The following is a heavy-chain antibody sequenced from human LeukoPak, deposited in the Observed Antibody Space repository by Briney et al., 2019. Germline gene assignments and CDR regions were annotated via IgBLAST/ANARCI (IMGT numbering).Heavy chain of an antibody. D-gene: IGHD3-22*01. CDR1: GFTFSSYG. CDR2: ISGSGGST. J-gene: IGHJ4*02. CDR3: ATRSGYKYYFDY. V-gene: IGHV3-23*01. Sequence: GGSLRLSCAASGFTFSSYGMSWVRQAPGKGLEWVSAISGSGGSTYYADSVKGRFTISRDNSKNTLYLQMNSLRAEDTAVYYCATRSGYKYYFDYWGQGTLVTVSS.